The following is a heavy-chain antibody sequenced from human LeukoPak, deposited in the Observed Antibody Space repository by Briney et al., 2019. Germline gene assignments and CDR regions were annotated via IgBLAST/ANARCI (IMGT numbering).Heavy chain of an antibody. Sequence: PSETLSLTCTVSGYSISSGYYWGWIRQPPGKGLEWIGSIYHSGSTYYNPSLKSRVTISVDTSKNQFSLKLSSVTAADTAVYYCARYTLYCSSTSCHIDYWGQGTLVTVSS. CDR3: ARYTLYCSSTSCHIDY. V-gene: IGHV4-38-2*02. D-gene: IGHD2-2*01. J-gene: IGHJ4*02. CDR2: IYHSGST. CDR1: GYSISSGYY.